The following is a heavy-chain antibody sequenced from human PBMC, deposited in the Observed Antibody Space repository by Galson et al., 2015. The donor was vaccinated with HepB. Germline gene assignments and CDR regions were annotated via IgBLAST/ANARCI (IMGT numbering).Heavy chain of an antibody. D-gene: IGHD3-3*01. V-gene: IGHV3-23*01. J-gene: IGHJ6*02. CDR2: ISGSGGST. CDR1: GFTFSSYA. CDR3: AKDQGATYYDFWSGFGLYYYGMDV. Sequence: SLRLSCAASGFTFSSYAMSWVRQAPGKGLEWVSAISGSGGSTYYADSVKGRFTISRDNSKNTLYLQMSSLRAEDTAVYYCAKDQGATYYDFWSGFGLYYYGMDVWGQGTTVTVSS.